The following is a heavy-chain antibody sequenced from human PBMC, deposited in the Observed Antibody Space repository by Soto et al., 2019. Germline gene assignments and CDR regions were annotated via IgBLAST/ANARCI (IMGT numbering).Heavy chain of an antibody. D-gene: IGHD2-15*01. J-gene: IGHJ6*02. CDR2: IIPIFGTA. CDR1: GGTFSSYA. V-gene: IGHV1-69*01. Sequence: QVQLVQSGAEVKKPGSSVKVSCKASGGTFSSYAISWVRQAPGQGLEWMGGIIPIFGTANYAQKFQGRVTMSADESTSTAYMEVSSLRSEDTAVYYCARDYCSGGSCYPMAVFYYGMDVWGHGTTVTVSS. CDR3: ARDYCSGGSCYPMAVFYYGMDV.